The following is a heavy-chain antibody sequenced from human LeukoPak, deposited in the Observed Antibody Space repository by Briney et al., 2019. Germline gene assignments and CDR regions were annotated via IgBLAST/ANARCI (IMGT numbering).Heavy chain of an antibody. J-gene: IGHJ5*02. Sequence: SETLSLTCTVSGYSISSGYYWGWIRQPPGKGLEWIGSIYHSGSTYYNPSLKSRVTISVDTSKNQFSLKLSSVTAADTAVYYCARAHRLNWFDPWGQGTLVTVSS. CDR3: ARAHRLNWFDP. CDR2: IYHSGST. CDR1: GYSISSGYY. V-gene: IGHV4-38-2*02. D-gene: IGHD1-14*01.